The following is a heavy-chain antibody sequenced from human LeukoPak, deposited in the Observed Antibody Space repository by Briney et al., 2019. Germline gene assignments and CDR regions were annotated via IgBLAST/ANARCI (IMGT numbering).Heavy chain of an antibody. CDR3: ARVRDYGDHYSLPYFDY. Sequence: SSETLSLTCTVSGGSISSYYWSWIRQPPGKGLEWIGYIYYSGSTYYNPSLKSRVTISVDTSKNQFSLKLSSVTAADTAVYYCARVRDYGDHYSLPYFDYWGQGTLVTVSS. V-gene: IGHV4-59*12. CDR2: IYYSGST. CDR1: GGSISSYY. J-gene: IGHJ4*02. D-gene: IGHD4-17*01.